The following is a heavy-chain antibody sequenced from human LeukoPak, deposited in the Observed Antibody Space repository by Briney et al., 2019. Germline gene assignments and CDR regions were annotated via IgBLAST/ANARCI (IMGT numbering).Heavy chain of an antibody. CDR1: GFTFSSYW. CDR3: ARDSSSWLIYFDY. Sequence: GGSLRLSCAASGFTFSSYWMSWVRQAPGKWLEWVANIKQDGSEKYYVDSVKGRFTISRDNAKNSLYLQMNSLRAEDTAVYYCARDSSSWLIYFDYWGQGTLVTVSS. J-gene: IGHJ4*02. V-gene: IGHV3-7*01. CDR2: IKQDGSEK. D-gene: IGHD6-13*01.